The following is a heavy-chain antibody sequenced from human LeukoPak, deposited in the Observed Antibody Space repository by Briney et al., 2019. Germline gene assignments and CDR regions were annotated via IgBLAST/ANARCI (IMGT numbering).Heavy chain of an antibody. V-gene: IGHV3-30-3*01. CDR1: GFTFSSYA. Sequence: SGGPLRLSCAASGFTFSSYAMHWVRQAPGKGLEWVAVISYDGSNKYYADSVKGRFTISRDNSKNTLYLQMNSLRAEDTAVYYCARNDGYNAFDYWGQGTLVTVSS. J-gene: IGHJ4*02. D-gene: IGHD5-24*01. CDR3: ARNDGYNAFDY. CDR2: ISYDGSNK.